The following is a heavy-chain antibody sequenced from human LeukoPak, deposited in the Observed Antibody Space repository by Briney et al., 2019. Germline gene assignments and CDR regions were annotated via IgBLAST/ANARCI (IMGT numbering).Heavy chain of an antibody. J-gene: IGHJ4*02. V-gene: IGHV3-23*01. CDR2: ISSSGSGT. CDR3: AREGGIYDY. CDR1: GFTFSTFA. D-gene: IGHD2-15*01. Sequence: GGSLRLSCAASGFTFSTFAMSWVRQAPGKGLEWVSTISSSGSGTYYADSVKGRFTISRDNAKNTLYLQMNSLRAEDMAVYYCAREGGIYDYWGQGTLVTVSS.